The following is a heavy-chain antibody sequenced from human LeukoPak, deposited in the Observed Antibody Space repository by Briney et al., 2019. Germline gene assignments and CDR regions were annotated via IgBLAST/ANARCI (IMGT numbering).Heavy chain of an antibody. CDR2: IYYSGST. CDR3: ARGGLSSSWYRYYYGMDV. V-gene: IGHV4-59*12. J-gene: IGHJ6*02. D-gene: IGHD6-13*01. Sequence: SETLSLTCTVSGGSISSYYWSWIRQPPGKGLEWIGYIYYSGSTNYNPSLKSRVTISVDTSKNQFSLKLSSVTAADTAVYYCARGGLSSSWYRYYYGMDVWGQGTTVTVSS. CDR1: GGSISSYY.